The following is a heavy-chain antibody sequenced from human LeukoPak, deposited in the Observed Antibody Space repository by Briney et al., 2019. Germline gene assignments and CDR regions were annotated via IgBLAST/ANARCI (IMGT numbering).Heavy chain of an antibody. J-gene: IGHJ4*02. Sequence: PSETLSLTCTVSGGSISSYYWSWIRQPPGKGLDWIGYIYYSGSTNYNPSLKSRVTISLDTSENQFSLRLTSVTAADTAVYYCAGTVVRGVSPFDYWGQGTLVTVSS. CDR2: IYYSGST. V-gene: IGHV4-59*01. CDR1: GGSISSYY. D-gene: IGHD3-10*01. CDR3: AGTVVRGVSPFDY.